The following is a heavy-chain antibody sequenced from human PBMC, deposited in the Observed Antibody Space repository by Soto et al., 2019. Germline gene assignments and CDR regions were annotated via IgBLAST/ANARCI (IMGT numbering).Heavy chain of an antibody. J-gene: IGHJ6*03. CDR2: ISDSGGST. Sequence: EVQLLESGGGLVQPGGSLRLSCAASGFTFSSYPMSWVRQAPGKGLEWVSAISDSGGSTYYADSVKGRFTISRDNSKHTLFLQVNSLRAEDTAVYYCAKGLGDYYYMDVWGKGTTVTVSS. CDR3: AKGLGDYYYMDV. CDR1: GFTFSSYP. V-gene: IGHV3-23*01.